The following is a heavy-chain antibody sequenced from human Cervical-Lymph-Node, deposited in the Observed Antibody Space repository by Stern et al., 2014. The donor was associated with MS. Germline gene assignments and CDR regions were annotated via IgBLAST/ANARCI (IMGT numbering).Heavy chain of an antibody. CDR1: GFSLSTSGMC. CDR3: ARIRLMRTYYDFWSGFDY. Sequence: QITLKESGPALVKPTQTLTLTCTFSGFSLSTSGMCGSWIRQPPGKALEWLALIDWDDDKYYSTSLKTRLTISKDTSKNQVVLTMTNMDPVDTATYYCARIRLMRTYYDFWSGFDYWGQGTLVTVSS. D-gene: IGHD3-3*01. CDR2: IDWDDDK. J-gene: IGHJ4*02. V-gene: IGHV2-70*01.